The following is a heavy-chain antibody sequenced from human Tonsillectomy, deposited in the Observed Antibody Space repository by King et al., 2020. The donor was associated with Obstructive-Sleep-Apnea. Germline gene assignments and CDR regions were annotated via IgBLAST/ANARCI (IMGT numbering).Heavy chain of an antibody. D-gene: IGHD3-3*01. CDR2: ISSSSTYT. Sequence: QVQLVESGGGLVKPGGSLRLSCAASEFTFSDYFMTWIRQAPGKGLEWVSYISSSSTYTNYADSVMGRFTISRDNAKNSLYLQMNSLTTDDTAMYYCAGVGASYDFWSGHGYFDSWGQGTLVTVSS. CDR3: AGVGASYDFWSGHGYFDS. J-gene: IGHJ4*02. V-gene: IGHV3-11*06. CDR1: EFTFSDYF.